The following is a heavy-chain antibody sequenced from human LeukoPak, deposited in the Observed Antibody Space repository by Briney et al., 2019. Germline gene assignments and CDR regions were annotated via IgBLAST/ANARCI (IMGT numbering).Heavy chain of an antibody. J-gene: IGHJ2*01. V-gene: IGHV3-11*05. CDR1: GFTFSDYY. CDR2: ISSSSSYT. D-gene: IGHD6-13*01. CDR3: ARVWRAEQQLVHWYFDL. Sequence: GGSLRLSCAASGFTFSDYYMSWIRQAPGKGLEWVSYISSSSSYTNYADSVKGRFTISRDNAKNSLYLQMNSLRAEDTAVYYCARVWRAEQQLVHWYFDLWGRGTLVTVSS.